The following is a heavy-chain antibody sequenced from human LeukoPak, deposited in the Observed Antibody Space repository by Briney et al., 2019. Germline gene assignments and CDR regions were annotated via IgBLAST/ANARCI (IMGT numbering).Heavy chain of an antibody. J-gene: IGHJ6*02. CDR3: AKDSTVSGSYYGMDI. Sequence: GGSLRLSCAASGFAFNKYVMTWVRQAPGKGLEWVSSISGSGVTTYYTDSVKGRFTISRDNSRSTLYLQMNGLRAEDTAVYYCAKDSTVSGSYYGMDIWGQGTTVTVSS. D-gene: IGHD3-3*01. CDR1: GFAFNKYV. V-gene: IGHV3-23*01. CDR2: ISGSGVTT.